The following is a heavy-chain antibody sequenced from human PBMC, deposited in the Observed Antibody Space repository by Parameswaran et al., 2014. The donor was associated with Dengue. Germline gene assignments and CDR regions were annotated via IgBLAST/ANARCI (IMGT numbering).Heavy chain of an antibody. J-gene: IGHJ6*02. Sequence: WVRQAPGQGLEWMGGIIPIFGTANYAQKFQGRVTITADESTSTAYMELSSLRSEDTAVYYCAREIIFGVVPRGGMDVWGQGTTVTVSS. CDR2: IIPIFGTA. CDR3: AREIIFGVVPRGGMDV. D-gene: IGHD3-3*01. V-gene: IGHV1-69*01.